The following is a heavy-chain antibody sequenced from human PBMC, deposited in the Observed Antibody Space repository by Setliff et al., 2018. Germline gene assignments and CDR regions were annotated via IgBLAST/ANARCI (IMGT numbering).Heavy chain of an antibody. CDR3: ARMPTSGYYASPKYYMDV. D-gene: IGHD3-22*01. CDR2: ISPSGSFI. CDR1: EFRFSDYN. Sequence: GGSLRLSCAASEFRFSDYNMNWVRQAPGKGLEWVASISPSGSFIYYADSVKGRLTISRDNSRRSVLLQIDSLRVEDTAVYFCARMPTSGYYASPKYYMDVWGKGTTVTVSS. V-gene: IGHV3-21*01. J-gene: IGHJ6*03.